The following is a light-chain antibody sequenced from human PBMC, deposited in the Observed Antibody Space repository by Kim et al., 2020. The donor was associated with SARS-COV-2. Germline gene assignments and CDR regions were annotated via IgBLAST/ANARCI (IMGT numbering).Light chain of an antibody. CDR2: KAS. V-gene: IGKV1-5*03. Sequence: DIQMTQSPSTLSASVGDRVTITCRASQSIGNWLAWYQQKAGKAPKLLIYKASTLESVFPSRFSGSGSGTEFTLTISSLQPDDFATYYCQQYNTFSPYTFGQGTKLEIK. J-gene: IGKJ2*01. CDR3: QQYNTFSPYT. CDR1: QSIGNW.